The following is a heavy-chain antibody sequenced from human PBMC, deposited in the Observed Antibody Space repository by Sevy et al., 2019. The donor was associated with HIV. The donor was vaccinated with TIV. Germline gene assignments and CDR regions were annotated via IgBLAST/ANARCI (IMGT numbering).Heavy chain of an antibody. J-gene: IGHJ3*02. CDR3: ASEIVGGPFDI. D-gene: IGHD1-26*01. Sequence: GGSLRLSCAASGFTFSIYTMSWVHQAPGKELECVSYIIGSSRTIYYADSVKGRFTISRDNAKNSLYLQMNSLRAEDTAVYYCASEIVGGPFDIWGQGTMVTVSS. V-gene: IGHV3-48*01. CDR1: GFTFSIYT. CDR2: IIGSSRTI.